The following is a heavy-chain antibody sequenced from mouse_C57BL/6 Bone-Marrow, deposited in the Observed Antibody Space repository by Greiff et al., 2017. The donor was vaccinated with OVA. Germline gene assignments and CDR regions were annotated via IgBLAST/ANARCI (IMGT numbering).Heavy chain of an antibody. D-gene: IGHD1-1*01. J-gene: IGHJ2*01. CDR1: GFTFTNYY. CDR2: IRNKPNGSTT. V-gene: IGHV7-3*01. Sequence: EVMLVESGGGLVQPGDSLSLSCAASGFTFTNYYMSWVRQPPGQALEWLAFIRNKPNGSTTAYSASVKGRFTISRDNSQSILYLQMKALRAEDSATYYCARYKGRVAVDYFDYWGQGTALTVSS. CDR3: ARYKGRVAVDYFDY.